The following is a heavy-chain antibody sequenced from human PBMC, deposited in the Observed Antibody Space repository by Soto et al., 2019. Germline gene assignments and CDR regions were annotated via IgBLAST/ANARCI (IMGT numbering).Heavy chain of an antibody. CDR3: ARQHSSSPNYYGMDV. V-gene: IGHV5-10-1*01. Sequence: GESLKISCKGSGYSFTSYWISWVRQMPGKGLEWMGRIDPSDSYTNYSPSFQGHVTISADKSISTAYLQWSSLKASDTAMYYCARQHSSSPNYYGMDVWGQGTTVTVSS. CDR2: IDPSDSYT. J-gene: IGHJ6*02. CDR1: GYSFTSYW. D-gene: IGHD6-13*01.